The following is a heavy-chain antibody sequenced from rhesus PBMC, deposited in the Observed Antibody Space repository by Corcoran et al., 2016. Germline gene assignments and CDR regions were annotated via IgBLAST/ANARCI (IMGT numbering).Heavy chain of an antibody. CDR1: GYTFTSYY. J-gene: IGHJ6*01. V-gene: IGHV1S9*01. CDR2: INPSDGNT. CDR3: TRDDSSGWYYGLDS. Sequence: QVQLVQSGAEVKKPGDSVKLSCKASGYTFTSYYINWGRQALGQVLEWMGWINPSDGNTGYAQKFQGEVTMTRDTATSTAYMELSSLRSEDTAVYYCTRDDSSGWYYGLDSGGQGVVVTVSS. D-gene: IGHD6-31*01.